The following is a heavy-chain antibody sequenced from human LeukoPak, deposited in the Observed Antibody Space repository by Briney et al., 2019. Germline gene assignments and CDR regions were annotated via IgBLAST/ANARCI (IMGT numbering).Heavy chain of an antibody. CDR1: GYTFTSYG. CDR2: IIPILGIA. J-gene: IGHJ4*02. Sequence: ASVKVSCKASGYTFTSYGISWVRQAPGQGLEWMGRIIPILGIANYPQKFQGRVTITADKSTSTAYMELSSLRSEDTAVYYCALVGATNEDYWGQGTLVTVSS. V-gene: IGHV1-69*04. CDR3: ALVGATNEDY. D-gene: IGHD1-26*01.